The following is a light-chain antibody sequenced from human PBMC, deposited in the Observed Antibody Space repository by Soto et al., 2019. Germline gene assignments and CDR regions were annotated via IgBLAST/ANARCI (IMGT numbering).Light chain of an antibody. J-gene: IGKJ4*01. CDR2: QAS. Sequence: DIQMTQSPSTLSASVGDRVTITCRASQTVSSWLAWYQQEPGKAPKLLIYQASTLETGVPSRFSGSGSGTEFTLTIAGLQPDDFATYYCQHYNSYPLTFGGGTKVDIK. CDR1: QTVSSW. V-gene: IGKV1-5*03. CDR3: QHYNSYPLT.